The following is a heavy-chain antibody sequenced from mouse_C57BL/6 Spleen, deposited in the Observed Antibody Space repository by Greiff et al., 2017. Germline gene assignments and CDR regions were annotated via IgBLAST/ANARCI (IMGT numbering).Heavy chain of an antibody. CDR3: ARGLTTVVALYAMDY. CDR2: ISSGSSTI. Sequence: EVQGVESGGGLVKPGGSLKLSCAASGFTFSDYGMHWVRQAPEKGLEWVAYISSGSSTIYYADTVKGRFTFSRDNAKNTLFLQMTSLRSEDTAMYYCARGLTTVVALYAMDYWGQGTSVTVSS. D-gene: IGHD1-1*01. CDR1: GFTFSDYG. J-gene: IGHJ4*01. V-gene: IGHV5-17*01.